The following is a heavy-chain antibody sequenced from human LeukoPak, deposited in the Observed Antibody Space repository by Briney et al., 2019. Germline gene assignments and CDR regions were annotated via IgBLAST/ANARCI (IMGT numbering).Heavy chain of an antibody. V-gene: IGHV4-38-2*01. J-gene: IGHJ5*02. Sequence: SETLSLTCAASGYSISSGYYWGWIRQPPGKGLEWIGSIYHSGSTYYNPSLKSRVTISVDTSKNQFSLKLSSVTAADTAVYYCARPPGIRWYGEANWFDPWGQGTLVTVSS. CDR3: ARPPGIRWYGEANWFDP. CDR2: IYHSGST. D-gene: IGHD4-17*01. CDR1: GYSISSGYY.